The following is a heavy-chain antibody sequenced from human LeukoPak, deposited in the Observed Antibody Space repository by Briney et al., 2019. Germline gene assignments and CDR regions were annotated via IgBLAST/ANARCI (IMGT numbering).Heavy chain of an antibody. CDR1: GGSISSSY. D-gene: IGHD4-11*01. V-gene: IGHV4-59*01. CDR2: IYYSGTT. CDR3: ARGLGDYGNYGNAFDM. J-gene: IGHJ3*02. Sequence: SETLSLTCTISGGSISSSYWSWIRQPPGKGLDWIGYIYYSGTTKYNPSLKSRVTISVDTSKNQFSLKLSSVTAADTAVYYCARGLGDYGNYGNAFDMWGQGTLVTVSS.